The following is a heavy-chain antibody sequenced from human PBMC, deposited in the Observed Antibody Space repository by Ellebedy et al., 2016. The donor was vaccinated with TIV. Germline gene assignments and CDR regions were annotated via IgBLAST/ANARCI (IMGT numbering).Heavy chain of an antibody. CDR2: ISPYNGDT. V-gene: IGHV1-18*04. CDR1: GYTFTTYG. J-gene: IGHJ4*02. CDR3: ARVPPVGLRGVPGGGDY. D-gene: IGHD3-10*01. Sequence: AASVKVSCKASGYTFTTYGITWVRQAPGQGLEWMGWISPYNGDTKYAQKLQDRLTLTTDTSTSTAYMELRSLRSDDTAVYHCARVPPVGLRGVPGGGDYWGQGTLVTVSS.